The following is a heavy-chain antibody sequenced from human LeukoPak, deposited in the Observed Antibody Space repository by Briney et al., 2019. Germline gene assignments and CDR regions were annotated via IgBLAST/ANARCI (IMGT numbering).Heavy chain of an antibody. V-gene: IGHV3-48*01. CDR3: ASEQRYYYDSSGLIFTDY. J-gene: IGHJ4*02. D-gene: IGHD3-22*01. Sequence: GGSLRLSCAASGFTFSSYSMDWVRQAPGKGLEWISYIGSSSSNKYYADSVKGRFTVSRDNAKNSLYLQMNSLRAEDTAVYYCASEQRYYYDSSGLIFTDYWGQGTLVTVSS. CDR1: GFTFSSYS. CDR2: IGSSSSNK.